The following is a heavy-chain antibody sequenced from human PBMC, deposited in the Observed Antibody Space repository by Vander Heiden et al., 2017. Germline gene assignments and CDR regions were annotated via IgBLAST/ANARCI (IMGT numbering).Heavy chain of an antibody. CDR3: ARDIVVVPAATHVGIYYYGMDV. CDR2: INPNSGGT. J-gene: IGHJ6*02. V-gene: IGHV1-2*02. CDR1: GYTFTGYY. D-gene: IGHD2-2*01. Sequence: QVQLVQSGAEVKKPGASVKVSCKASGYTFTGYYMHWVRQAPGQGLEWMGWINPNSGGTNYAQKFQGRVTMTRDTSISTAYMELSRLRSDDTAVYYCARDIVVVPAATHVGIYYYGMDVWGQGTTVTVSS.